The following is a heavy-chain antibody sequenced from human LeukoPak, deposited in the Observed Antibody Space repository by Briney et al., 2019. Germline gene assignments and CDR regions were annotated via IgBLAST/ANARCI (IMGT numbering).Heavy chain of an antibody. CDR3: ARRIWGADSQSHTFDI. Sequence: PGGSLRLSCAASGFTFSDYYMGWIRQAPGKGLEWISYISRTIYYADSVKGRFTISRDNAKNSLYLQMSSLRAEDTAVYYCARRIWGADSQSHTFDIWGQGTMVTVSS. J-gene: IGHJ3*02. CDR1: GFTFSDYY. D-gene: IGHD3-16*01. V-gene: IGHV3-11*01. CDR2: ISRTI.